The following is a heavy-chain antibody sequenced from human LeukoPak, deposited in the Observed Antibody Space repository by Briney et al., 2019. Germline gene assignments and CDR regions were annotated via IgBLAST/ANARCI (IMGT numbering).Heavy chain of an antibody. CDR3: ARDFLEDGY. CDR1: GFTFSNYN. V-gene: IGHV3-48*01. D-gene: IGHD3-3*01. Sequence: GGSLRLSCAASGFTFSNYNMNWVRQAPGKGLEWVSYISSSSRTIHYADSVKGRFTISRDNARNSLYLQMNSLRAEDTAVYYCARDFLEDGYWGQGTLVTVSS. CDR2: ISSSSRTI. J-gene: IGHJ4*02.